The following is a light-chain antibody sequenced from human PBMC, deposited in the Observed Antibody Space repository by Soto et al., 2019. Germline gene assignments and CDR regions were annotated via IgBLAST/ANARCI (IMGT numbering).Light chain of an antibody. J-gene: IGKJ1*01. CDR1: QSVRDY. Sequence: IQMIQSPFSLFASVGDRVTLTCQASQSVRDYVNWYQQRPGKAPNLLIYAASTLHSGVPSRFSGSGSWTFFTLTINGLQPEDFATYYCQQSYITPRIFGPGTKVEV. CDR3: QQSYITPRI. V-gene: IGKV1-39*01. CDR2: AAS.